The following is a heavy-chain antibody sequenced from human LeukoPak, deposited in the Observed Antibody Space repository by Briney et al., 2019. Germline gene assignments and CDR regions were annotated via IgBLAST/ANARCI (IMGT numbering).Heavy chain of an antibody. Sequence: SETLSLTCTVSGGSISSYYWSWIRQPPGKGLEWIGYIYYSGSTNYNPSLKSRVTISVDTSKNQFSLKLSSVTAADTAVYYCARLYYDILTGYWILDYWGQGTLVTVSS. CDR2: IYYSGST. J-gene: IGHJ4*02. CDR3: ARLYYDILTGYWILDY. D-gene: IGHD3-9*01. V-gene: IGHV4-59*08. CDR1: GGSISSYY.